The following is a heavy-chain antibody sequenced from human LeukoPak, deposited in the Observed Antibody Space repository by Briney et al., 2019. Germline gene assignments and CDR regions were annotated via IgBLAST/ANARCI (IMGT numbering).Heavy chain of an antibody. Sequence: ASVKVSCKASGYTFTGYYMHWVRQAPGQGLEWMGWNNPNSGGTNYAQKFQGRVTMTRDTSISTAYMELSRLRSDDTAVYYCARSPTERFGEVCFDYWGQGTPVTVSS. CDR1: GYTFTGYY. D-gene: IGHD3-10*01. CDR2: NNPNSGGT. CDR3: ARSPTERFGEVCFDY. J-gene: IGHJ4*02. V-gene: IGHV1-2*02.